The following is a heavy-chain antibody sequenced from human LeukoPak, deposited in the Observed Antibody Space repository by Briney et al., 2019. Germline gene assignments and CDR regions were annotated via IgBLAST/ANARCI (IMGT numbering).Heavy chain of an antibody. CDR3: ATLTPWGGVDGGDLDY. V-gene: IGHV1-69*05. CDR1: GGTFSSYA. CDR2: IIPIFGTA. J-gene: IGHJ4*02. D-gene: IGHD2-21*01. Sequence: ASVKVSCKASGGTFSSYAISWVRQAPGQGLEWMGGIIPIFGTANYAQKFQGRVTITTDESTSTAYMELSSLRSEDTAVYYCATLTPWGGVDGGDLDYWGQGTLVTVSS.